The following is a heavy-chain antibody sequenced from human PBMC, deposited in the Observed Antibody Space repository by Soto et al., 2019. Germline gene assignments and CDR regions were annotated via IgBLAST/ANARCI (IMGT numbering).Heavy chain of an antibody. CDR1: GASITGYY. Sequence: SETLSLTCAVSGASITGYYWSWIRQSPGGGLEWIAYMHHTGAADYSPSVKSRVTISPDTSKNQFSLTLMSVTAADTAVYYCARHRGDKGYDYFDLWGQGSPVTVSS. J-gene: IGHJ4*02. CDR2: MHHTGAA. V-gene: IGHV4-59*08. D-gene: IGHD5-12*01. CDR3: ARHRGDKGYDYFDL.